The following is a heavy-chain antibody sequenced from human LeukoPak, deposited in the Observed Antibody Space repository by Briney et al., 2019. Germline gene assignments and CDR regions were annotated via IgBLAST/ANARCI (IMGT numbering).Heavy chain of an antibody. CDR1: GGSISSSSYY. V-gene: IGHV4-39*01. D-gene: IGHD3-22*01. Sequence: SETLSLTCTVSGGSISSSSYYWGWIRQPPGKGLEWIRSIYYSGSTYYNPSLKSRVTISVDTSKNQFSLKLSSVTAADTAVYYCARGHYDSSGYYYLNYYYYYMDVWGKGTTVTVSS. CDR3: ARGHYDSSGYYYLNYYYYYMDV. CDR2: IYYSGST. J-gene: IGHJ6*03.